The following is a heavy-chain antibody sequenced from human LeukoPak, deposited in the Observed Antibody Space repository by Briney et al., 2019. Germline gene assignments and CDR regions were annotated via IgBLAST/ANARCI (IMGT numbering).Heavy chain of an antibody. Sequence: SVKVSCKASGGTFSSYAISWVRQAPGQGLEWMGGIIPIFGTANYAQKFQGRVTITTDESTSTAYMELRSLRSDDTAVYYCAREREPHYDFWSGYYLNHDAFDIWGQGTMVTVSS. V-gene: IGHV1-69*05. CDR2: IIPIFGTA. D-gene: IGHD3-3*01. J-gene: IGHJ3*02. CDR1: GGTFSSYA. CDR3: AREREPHYDFWSGYYLNHDAFDI.